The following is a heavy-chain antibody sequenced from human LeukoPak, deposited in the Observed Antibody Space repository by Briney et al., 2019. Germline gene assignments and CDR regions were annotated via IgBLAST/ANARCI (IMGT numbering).Heavy chain of an antibody. J-gene: IGHJ6*02. CDR3: ARDHYGMDV. CDR1: GFTFSNYW. CDR2: INSDGSST. V-gene: IGHV3-74*01. Sequence: GGSLRLSCVASGFTFSNYWMHWVRQVPGKGLVWVSRINSDGSSTNYADSVKGRFTISRDNAKNTLYLQMNSLRAEDTAVYYCARDHYGMDVWGQGTTVTVSS.